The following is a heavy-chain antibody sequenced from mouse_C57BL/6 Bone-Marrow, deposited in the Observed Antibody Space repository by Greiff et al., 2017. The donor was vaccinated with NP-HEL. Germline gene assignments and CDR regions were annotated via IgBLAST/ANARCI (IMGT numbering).Heavy chain of an antibody. CDR2: IINKANGYTT. D-gene: IGHD4-1*01. J-gene: IGHJ3*01. CDR3: ARELAPAWFAY. Sequence: VQLKESGGGLVQPGGSLSLSCAASGFTFTDYYMSWVRQPPGKALEWLGFIINKANGYTTEYSASVKGRFTISRDNSQSILYLQMNALRAEDSATYYCARELAPAWFAYWGQGTLVTVSA. CDR1: GFTFTDYY. V-gene: IGHV7-3*01.